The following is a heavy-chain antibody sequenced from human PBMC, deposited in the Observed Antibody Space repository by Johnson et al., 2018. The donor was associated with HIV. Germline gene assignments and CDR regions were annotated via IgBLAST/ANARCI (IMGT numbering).Heavy chain of an antibody. CDR2: IRNDGSNE. Sequence: QMLLVESGGGLVQPGGSLRLSCAASGFTFSSYDMHWVRQAPGKGLQWVAFIRNDGSNEYYADSVKGRFTISRDNSKNTLYVQMNSLRAEDTAVYYCARGIPAATRGYAFDIWGQGTMVTVYS. V-gene: IGHV3-30*02. D-gene: IGHD2-2*01. J-gene: IGHJ3*02. CDR3: ARGIPAATRGYAFDI. CDR1: GFTFSSYD.